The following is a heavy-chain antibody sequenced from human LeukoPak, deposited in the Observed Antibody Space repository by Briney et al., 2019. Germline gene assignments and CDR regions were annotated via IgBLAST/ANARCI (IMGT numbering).Heavy chain of an antibody. V-gene: IGHV4-59*01. D-gene: IGHD4-11*01. J-gene: IGHJ2*01. CDR2: IHYSGST. CDR3: AGYGNYWDWYFDL. Sequence: SETLSLTCTVSGGAIGSYYWSWIRQPPGKGLEWIGYIHYSGSTNHNPSLRSRVTISIDTSKNQISLRLTSVTAADTAVYYCAGYGNYWDWYFDLWGRGTLVTVSS. CDR1: GGAIGSYY.